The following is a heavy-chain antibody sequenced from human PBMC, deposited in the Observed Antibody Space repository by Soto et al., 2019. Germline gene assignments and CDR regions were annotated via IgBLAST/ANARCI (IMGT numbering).Heavy chain of an antibody. J-gene: IGHJ4*02. CDR1: GFSLTTSGVG. V-gene: IGHV2-5*02. Sequence: QITLNESGPTVVRPTEPLTLTCRFSGFSLTTSGVGVGWIRQSPGKAPEWLALIYWDDDKRYSASLKSRLTITQDTSKNQVVLTVSDLEPTDTATYYCAHRVLRTVFGLVTTTAIYFDFWGQGTPVAVSS. CDR3: AHRVLRTVFGLVTTTAIYFDF. CDR2: IYWDDDK. D-gene: IGHD3-3*01.